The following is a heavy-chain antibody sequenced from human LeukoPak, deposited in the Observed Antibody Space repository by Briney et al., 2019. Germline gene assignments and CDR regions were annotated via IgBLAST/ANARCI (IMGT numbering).Heavy chain of an antibody. CDR3: ARDGMGGIKAFDI. CDR1: GFTFSNYS. J-gene: IGHJ3*02. Sequence: GGSLRLSCAASGFTFSNYSMNWVRQAPGKGLEWVSSIGSTSHFRYYADSLKGRVTISRDNAKNSLYLQMSSLRVEDTAVYYCARDGMGGIKAFDIWGQGTMVTVSS. CDR2: IGSTSHFR. D-gene: IGHD3-10*01. V-gene: IGHV3-21*04.